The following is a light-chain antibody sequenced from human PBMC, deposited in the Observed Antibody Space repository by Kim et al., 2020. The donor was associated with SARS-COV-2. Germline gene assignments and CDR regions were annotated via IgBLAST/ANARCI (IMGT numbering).Light chain of an antibody. Sequence: SYELTQPPSVSVSPGKTARITCGGNNIGSKSVHWYQQKPGQSPVLVIYYDTDRPSGIPERFSGSNSGNTATLTISRVDAGDEADYYCQVWDSSSVHFVFG. J-gene: IGLJ1*01. CDR2: YDT. V-gene: IGLV3-21*04. CDR3: QVWDSSSVHFV. CDR1: NIGSKS.